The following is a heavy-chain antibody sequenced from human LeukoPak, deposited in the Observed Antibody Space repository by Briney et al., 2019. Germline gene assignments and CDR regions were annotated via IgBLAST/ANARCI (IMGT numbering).Heavy chain of an antibody. Sequence: SETLSLICAVYGGSFSGYYWRWIRQPPGKGLEWIGEINHSGSTNYNLSLKSRVTISVDTSKNQFSLKLSSVTAADTAVYYCARGRRPRSNWFDPWGQGTLVTVSS. CDR2: INHSGST. J-gene: IGHJ5*02. CDR1: GGSFSGYY. V-gene: IGHV4-34*01. CDR3: ARGRRPRSNWFDP.